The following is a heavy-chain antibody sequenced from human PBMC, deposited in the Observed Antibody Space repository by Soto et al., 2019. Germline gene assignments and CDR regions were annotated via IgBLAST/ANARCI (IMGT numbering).Heavy chain of an antibody. V-gene: IGHV4-31*03. CDR3: ARDRGSLLAYFDY. J-gene: IGHJ4*02. CDR2: IYYSGST. Sequence: SETLSLTCTVSGGSISSGGYYWSWIRQHPGKGLEWIGYIYYSGSTYYNPSLKSRVTISVDTSKNQFSLKLSSVTAADTAVYYCARDRGSLLAYFDYWCQGTLVTVSS. CDR1: GGSISSGGYY.